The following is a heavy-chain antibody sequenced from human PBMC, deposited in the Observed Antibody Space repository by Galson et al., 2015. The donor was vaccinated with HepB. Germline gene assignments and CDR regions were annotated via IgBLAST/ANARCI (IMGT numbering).Heavy chain of an antibody. Sequence: SLRLSCAASGFTFSSYSMNWVRQAPGKGLEWVSSISSSSSYVYYADSVKGRFTISRDNAKNSLYLQMNSLRAEDTAVYYCARPYYYDSSGSLGYFDYWGQGTLVTVSS. CDR1: GFTFSSYS. D-gene: IGHD3-22*01. V-gene: IGHV3-21*01. CDR3: ARPYYYDSSGSLGYFDY. CDR2: ISSSSSYV. J-gene: IGHJ4*02.